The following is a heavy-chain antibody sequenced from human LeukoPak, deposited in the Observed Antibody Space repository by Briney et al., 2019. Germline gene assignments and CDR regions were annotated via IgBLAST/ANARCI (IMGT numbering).Heavy chain of an antibody. CDR2: ISGSGGST. D-gene: IGHD6-6*01. J-gene: IGHJ6*02. CDR1: GFTFNNYV. V-gene: IGHV3-23*01. CDR3: AKPPLVYGMDV. Sequence: PGGSLRLSCAASGFTFNNYVMNWVRQTPGKGLEWVSAISGSGGSTYYAGSVKGRFTISRDNSKNTLYLQMNSLRAEDTAVYYCAKPPLVYGMDVWGQGTTVTVSS.